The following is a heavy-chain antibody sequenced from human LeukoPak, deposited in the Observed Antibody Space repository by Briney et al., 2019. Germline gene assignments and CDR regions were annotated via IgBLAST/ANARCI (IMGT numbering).Heavy chain of an antibody. Sequence: PGGSLRLPCAASGFTFSSYAMHWVRQAPGKGLEWVAVISYDGSNKYYADSVKGRFTISRDNSKNTLYLQMNSLRAEDTAVYYCGKDLNYGLDYWGQGTLVTVSS. CDR2: ISYDGSNK. D-gene: IGHD4-11*01. V-gene: IGHV3-30-3*01. CDR3: GKDLNYGLDY. CDR1: GFTFSSYA. J-gene: IGHJ4*02.